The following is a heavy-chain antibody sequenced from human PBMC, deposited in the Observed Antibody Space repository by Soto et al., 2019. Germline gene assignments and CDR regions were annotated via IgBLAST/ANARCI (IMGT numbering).Heavy chain of an antibody. Sequence: PSETLSLTCAVYGGCFNGYYWSWIRQPPGKGLEWIGEINHSGSTNYNPSLKSRVTISVDTSKNQFSLKLSSVTAADTAVYYCARGRYSSSSPFDYWGQGTLVTVSS. CDR1: GGCFNGYY. J-gene: IGHJ4*02. CDR2: INHSGST. D-gene: IGHD6-6*01. CDR3: ARGRYSSSSPFDY. V-gene: IGHV4-34*01.